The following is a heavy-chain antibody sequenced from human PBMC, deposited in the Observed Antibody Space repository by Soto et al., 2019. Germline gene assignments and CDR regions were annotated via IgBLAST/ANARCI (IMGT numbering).Heavy chain of an antibody. CDR3: VRPLPSGRNYGLDV. CDR2: IYDNGTT. J-gene: IGHJ6*02. V-gene: IGHV3-53*01. CDR1: GLTVSNAY. Sequence: EVQLVESGGGLIQPGGSLRRSCAASGLTVSNAYMAWVRQAPGMGLEWVSVIYDNGTTYYADSVKGRFTISRDTSTNTLFLQMDSLRAEDRAVYYCVRPLPSGRNYGLDVWGQGTTVTVSS. D-gene: IGHD3-10*01.